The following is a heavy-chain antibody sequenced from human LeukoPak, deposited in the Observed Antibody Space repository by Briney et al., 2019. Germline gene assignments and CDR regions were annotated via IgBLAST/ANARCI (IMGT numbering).Heavy chain of an antibody. Sequence: SVKVSCKASGGTFSSYAISWVRQAPGQGLEWMGGIIPIFGTANYAQKFQGRVTITTDGSTSTAYMELSSLRSEDTAVYYCARDHLGYCTNGVCYTTYYFDYWGQGTLVTVSS. D-gene: IGHD2-8*01. CDR1: GGTFSSYA. CDR2: IIPIFGTA. V-gene: IGHV1-69*05. CDR3: ARDHLGYCTNGVCYTTYYFDY. J-gene: IGHJ4*02.